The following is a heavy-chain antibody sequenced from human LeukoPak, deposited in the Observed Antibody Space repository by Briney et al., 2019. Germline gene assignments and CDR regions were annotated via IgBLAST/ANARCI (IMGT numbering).Heavy chain of an antibody. CDR2: ISSSSSYI. Sequence: GGSLRLSCAASGFTFSSYSMNWVRQAPGKGLEWVSSISSSSSYIYYADSVKGRFTISRDNAKNSLYLQMNSLRAEDTAVYYCARECSGGSCSLEDAFDIWGQGTMVTVSS. V-gene: IGHV3-21*01. CDR3: ARECSGGSCSLEDAFDI. D-gene: IGHD2-15*01. CDR1: GFTFSSYS. J-gene: IGHJ3*02.